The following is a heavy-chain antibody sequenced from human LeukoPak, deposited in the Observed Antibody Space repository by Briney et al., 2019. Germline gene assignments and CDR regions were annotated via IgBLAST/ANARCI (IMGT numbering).Heavy chain of an antibody. CDR2: IYYSGST. D-gene: IGHD3-22*01. J-gene: IGHJ4*02. Sequence: PSETLSLTCTVSGDSISSSRYYWGWIRQPPGKGLEWIANIYYSGSTYYNPSLKSRVTISVDTSKNQFSLRLSSVTAADTAVYYCARGGPYYYDSSGYYLPYDYWGQGTLVTVSS. CDR1: GDSISSSRYY. CDR3: ARGGPYYYDSSGYYLPYDY. V-gene: IGHV4-39*07.